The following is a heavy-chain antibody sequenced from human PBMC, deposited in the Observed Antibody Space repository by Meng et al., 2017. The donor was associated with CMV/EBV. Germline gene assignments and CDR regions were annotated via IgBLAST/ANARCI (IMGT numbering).Heavy chain of an antibody. J-gene: IGHJ4*02. Sequence: ELQLVGSGGGLIQPGGSLRRSCAASVFTVSNNYMRWFRQAPGKGLEWVSLIYSEGTTDYADSVKGRFTISRDNSKNTLYLQMNSLRAEDTAVYYCARDGNYHGVWGQGTLVTVSS. D-gene: IGHD1-7*01. CDR3: ARDGNYHGV. CDR2: IYSEGTT. CDR1: VFTVSNNY. V-gene: IGHV3-53*01.